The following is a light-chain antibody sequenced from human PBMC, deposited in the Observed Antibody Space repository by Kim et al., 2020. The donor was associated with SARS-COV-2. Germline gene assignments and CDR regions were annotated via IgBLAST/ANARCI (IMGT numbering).Light chain of an antibody. J-gene: IGLJ3*02. V-gene: IGLV3-19*01. CDR3: NSRDSSGKEWV. CDR2: GKN. Sequence: SSELTQDPAVSVALGQTVRITCQGDSLRSYYASWYQQKPGQAPVLVIYGKNNRPSGIPDRFSCSSSGNTASLTITGAQAEDEADYYCNSRDSSGKEWVFG. CDR1: SLRSYY.